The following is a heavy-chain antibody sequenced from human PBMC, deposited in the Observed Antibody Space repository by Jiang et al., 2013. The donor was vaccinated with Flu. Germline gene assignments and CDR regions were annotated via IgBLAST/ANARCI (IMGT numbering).Heavy chain of an antibody. V-gene: IGHV3-23*01. CDR2: ISGSGGST. J-gene: IGHJ1*01. CDR1: GFTFSSYA. Sequence: AASGFTFSSYAMSWVRQAPGKGLEWVSAISGSGGSTYYADSVKGRFTISRDNSKNTLYLQMNSLRAEDTAVYYCAKDHCSGGSCYSIEYFQHWGQGTLVTVSS. D-gene: IGHD2-15*01. CDR3: AKDHCSGGSCYSIEYFQH.